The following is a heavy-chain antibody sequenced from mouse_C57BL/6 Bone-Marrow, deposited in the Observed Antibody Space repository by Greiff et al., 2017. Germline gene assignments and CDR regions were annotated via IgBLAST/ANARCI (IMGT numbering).Heavy chain of an antibody. Sequence: QVQLQQPGAELVMPGASVKLSCMASGYTFTSYWMHWVKQRPGQGLEWIGEIDPSDSYTNYNQKFKGKSTLTVDKSSSTAYMQLSSLTSEDSAVYYCARQGYYYGSSWFAYWGQGTLVTVSA. J-gene: IGHJ3*01. CDR1: GYTFTSYW. CDR2: IDPSDSYT. V-gene: IGHV1-69*01. CDR3: ARQGYYYGSSWFAY. D-gene: IGHD1-1*01.